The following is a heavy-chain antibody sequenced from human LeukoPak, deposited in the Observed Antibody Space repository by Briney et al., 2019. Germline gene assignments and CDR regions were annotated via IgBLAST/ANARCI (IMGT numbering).Heavy chain of an antibody. CDR3: AKHYYDSSGYYYYYMDV. D-gene: IGHD3-22*01. V-gene: IGHV3-74*01. J-gene: IGHJ6*03. CDR1: GFTFNSYW. Sequence: GGSLRLSCAASGFTFNSYWMHWVRQAPGKGLVWVSRINSDGSSIRYADSVKGRFTISRDNSKNTLYLQMNSLRAEDTAVYYCAKHYYDSSGYYYYYMDVWGKGTTVTVSS. CDR2: INSDGSSI.